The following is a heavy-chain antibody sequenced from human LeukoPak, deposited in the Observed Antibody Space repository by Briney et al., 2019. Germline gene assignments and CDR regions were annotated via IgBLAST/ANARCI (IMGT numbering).Heavy chain of an antibody. CDR1: GFTFGSYW. J-gene: IGHJ4*02. D-gene: IGHD6-25*01. Sequence: PGGCLRLSCAATGFTFGSYWMIWVRQAPGKGLEWVANIKPDGSETSYVDSVKGRFTISRDNAKNSLYLQMNSLRAEDTALYYCARGSSGSFDYWGQGTLVTVSS. CDR3: ARGSSGSFDY. V-gene: IGHV3-7*04. CDR2: IKPDGSET.